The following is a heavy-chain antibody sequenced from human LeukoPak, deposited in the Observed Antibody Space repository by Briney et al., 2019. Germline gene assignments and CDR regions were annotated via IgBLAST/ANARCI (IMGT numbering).Heavy chain of an antibody. CDR2: IKQEGSEK. D-gene: IGHD4-17*01. V-gene: IGHV3-7*01. Sequence: GGSLRLSCGASGFPCHSYWLSWVRHAPGKGLEWVANIKQEGSEKYYVDSVKGRYTISRDNDKNTLYLQMNTQIAEDTAVYYCTRGEYGKTGYWGQGALVTVSS. CDR1: GFPCHSYW. CDR3: TRGEYGKTGY. J-gene: IGHJ4*02.